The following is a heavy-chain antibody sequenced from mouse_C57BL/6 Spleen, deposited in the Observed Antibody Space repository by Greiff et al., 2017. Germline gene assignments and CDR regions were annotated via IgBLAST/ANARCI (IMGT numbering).Heavy chain of an antibody. CDR1: GYTFTDYY. Sequence: EVQLQQSGPELVKPGASVKISCKASGYTFTDYYMNWVKQSHGKSLEWIGDINPNNGGTSYNQKFKGKATLTVDKSSSTAYMELRSLTSEDSAVYYCARGTDVWFAYWGQGTLVTVSA. D-gene: IGHD3-3*01. CDR2: INPNNGGT. V-gene: IGHV1-26*01. J-gene: IGHJ3*01. CDR3: ARGTDVWFAY.